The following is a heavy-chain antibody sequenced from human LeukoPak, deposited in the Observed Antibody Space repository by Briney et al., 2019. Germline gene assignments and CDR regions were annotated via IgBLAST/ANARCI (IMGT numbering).Heavy chain of an antibody. J-gene: IGHJ4*02. CDR2: INQGGSDK. V-gene: IGHV3-7*01. CDR1: GFTFSGHW. D-gene: IGHD1-14*01. CDR3: TRDRSRAEDD. Sequence: GGSLRLSCAASGFTFSGHWMSWVRQAPGKGLEWVVNINQGGSDKYYVDSVKGRFTISRDNANNLLYLQMNSLRGEDTAVYYCTRDRSRAEDDWGQGTLVTVSS.